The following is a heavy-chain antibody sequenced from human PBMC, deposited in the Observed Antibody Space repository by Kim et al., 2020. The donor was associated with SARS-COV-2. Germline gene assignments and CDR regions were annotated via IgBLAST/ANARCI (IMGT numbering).Heavy chain of an antibody. J-gene: IGHJ3*01. CDR3: ARGPPGHCSGGTCSMSAFDV. D-gene: IGHD2-15*01. Sequence: ASVKVSCKASGYIFATHYVHWVRQAPGQGPEWIGIINPHGGGTHYAQKFRGRVTVSGDTSTSTAFMNLTGLTSEDTGVYFCARGPPGHCSGGTCSMSAFDVWGQGTVVIVSS. CDR2: INPHGGGT. CDR1: GYIFATHY. V-gene: IGHV1-46*01.